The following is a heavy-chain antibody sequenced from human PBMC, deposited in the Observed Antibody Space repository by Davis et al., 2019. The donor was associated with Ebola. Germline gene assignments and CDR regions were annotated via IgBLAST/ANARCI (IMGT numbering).Heavy chain of an antibody. CDR2: IIPIFGTP. V-gene: IGHV1-69*13. J-gene: IGHJ6*04. CDR3: ARSGLTGTYYYYYGMDV. CDR1: GGTFSSSV. Sequence: AASVKVSCKASGGTFSSSVISWVRQAPGQGLEWMGGIIPIFGTPNYAQKFQGRVTITADDSTRTAYLELSSLRSEDTAVYYCARSGLTGTYYYYYGMDVWGKGTTVTVSS. D-gene: IGHD1-20*01.